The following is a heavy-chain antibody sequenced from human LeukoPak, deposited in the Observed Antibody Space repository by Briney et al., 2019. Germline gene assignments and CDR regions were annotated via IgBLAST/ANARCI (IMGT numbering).Heavy chain of an antibody. D-gene: IGHD4-17*01. J-gene: IGHJ4*02. CDR1: GFTFSSYA. CDR2: ISGSGGST. CDR3: AKDVVSGDYSYFDY. Sequence: GASLRLSCAASGFTFSSYAMSWVRQAPGEGLEWVSAISGSGGSTYYADSVKGRFTISRDNSKNTLYLQMNSLRAEDTAVYYCAKDVVSGDYSYFDYWGQGTLVTVSS. V-gene: IGHV3-23*01.